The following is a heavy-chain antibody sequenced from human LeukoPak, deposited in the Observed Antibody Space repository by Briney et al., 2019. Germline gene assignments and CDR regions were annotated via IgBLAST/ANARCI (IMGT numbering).Heavy chain of an antibody. V-gene: IGHV3-23*01. CDR2: ISGSGDST. CDR3: AKGSAAIRPYYFDY. J-gene: IGHJ4*02. D-gene: IGHD6-13*01. Sequence: GGSLRLSCAASGFTVDNYAMSWVRQAPGKGLEWVSAISGSGDSTYHADSVKGRFIISRDNSKSTVYLQMNSLSADDTAVYYCAKGSAAIRPYYFDYWGQGTLVTVSS. CDR1: GFTVDNYA.